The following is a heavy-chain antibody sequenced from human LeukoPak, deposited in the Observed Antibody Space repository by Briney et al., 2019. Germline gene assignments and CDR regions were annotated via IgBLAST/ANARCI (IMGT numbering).Heavy chain of an antibody. V-gene: IGHV1-69*13. Sequence: GASVKVSCKASGYTFTSYGISWVRQAPGQGLEWMGGIIPIFGTANYAQKFQGRVTITADESTSTAYMELSSLRSEDTAVYYCASSTYYYDSSGYYDYYFDYWGQGTLVTVSS. CDR2: IIPIFGTA. CDR3: ASSTYYYDSSGYYDYYFDY. CDR1: GYTFTSYG. J-gene: IGHJ4*02. D-gene: IGHD3-22*01.